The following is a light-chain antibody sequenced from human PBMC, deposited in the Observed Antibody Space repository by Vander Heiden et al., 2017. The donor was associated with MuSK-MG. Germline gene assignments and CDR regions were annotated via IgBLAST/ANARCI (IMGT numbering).Light chain of an antibody. Sequence: VLTQSPRSLPVTPGGAASISCRSSQSLRHSTRHNYLDYYLKKPGQSPQLLIYVGSNPASGVPYWFSCGASGAVFTFKISRVEAEDFCFYCCRYALQTPYTFGLGTKLEIK. CDR1: QSLRHSTRHNY. CDR2: VGS. J-gene: IGKJ2*01. V-gene: IGKV2-28*01. CDR3: RYALQTPYT.